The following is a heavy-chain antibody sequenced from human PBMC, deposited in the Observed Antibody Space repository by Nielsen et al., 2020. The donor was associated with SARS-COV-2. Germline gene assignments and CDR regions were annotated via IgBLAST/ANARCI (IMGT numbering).Heavy chain of an antibody. CDR1: GYSISSGYY. D-gene: IGHD1-26*01. CDR2: IYHSGST. J-gene: IGHJ4*02. Sequence: SETLSLTCTVSGYSISSGYYWGWIRQPPGKGLEWIGSIYHSGSTYYNPSLKSRVTISVDTSKNQFSLKLSSVTAADTAVYYCARTYSGSYYFDYWGQGTLVTVSS. CDR3: ARTYSGSYYFDY. V-gene: IGHV4-38-2*02.